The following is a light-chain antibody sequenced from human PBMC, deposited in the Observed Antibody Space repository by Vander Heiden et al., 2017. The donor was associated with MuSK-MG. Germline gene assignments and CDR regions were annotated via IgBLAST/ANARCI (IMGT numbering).Light chain of an antibody. Sequence: AIRMTQSPSSFSASTGDRVTITCRASQGISSYLAWYQQKPGKAPKLLIYAASTLQSGVPSSFSGSGSGTDFTLTISCLQSEDFATYYCQQYDSYPLTFGRGTKVEIK. V-gene: IGKV1-8*01. CDR3: QQYDSYPLT. J-gene: IGKJ4*01. CDR2: AAS. CDR1: QGISSY.